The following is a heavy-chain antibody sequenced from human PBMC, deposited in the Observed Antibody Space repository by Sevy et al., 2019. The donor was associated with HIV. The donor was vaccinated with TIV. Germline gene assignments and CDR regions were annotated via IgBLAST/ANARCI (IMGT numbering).Heavy chain of an antibody. Sequence: GGSLRLSCAASGFTFSKYSMSWVRQPPGKGLEWVSTLTFGCGEINYADSVKGRFTISRDNSKSSVYLQMNNLRPEDTAGYYCEREGCTKPLDYWGQGTLVTVSS. D-gene: IGHD2-8*01. V-gene: IGHV3-23*01. CDR2: LTFGCGEI. CDR1: GFTFSKYS. CDR3: EREGCTKPLDY. J-gene: IGHJ4*02.